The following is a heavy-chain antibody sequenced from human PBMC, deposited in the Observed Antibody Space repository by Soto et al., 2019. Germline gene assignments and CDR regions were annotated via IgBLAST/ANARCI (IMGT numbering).Heavy chain of an antibody. D-gene: IGHD3-22*01. V-gene: IGHV3-30*18. Sequence: GGSLRLSCEVSGFTFSAYGRHWVRQAPGKGLEWVAAISHDGTNKNYGDSVKGRFTISRDNSKKTLYLQMNSLRPEDTALYYCAKDEYYYSRSGYYIFDSWGQGTLVTVSS. CDR2: ISHDGTNK. CDR1: GFTFSAYG. CDR3: AKDEYYYSRSGYYIFDS. J-gene: IGHJ4*02.